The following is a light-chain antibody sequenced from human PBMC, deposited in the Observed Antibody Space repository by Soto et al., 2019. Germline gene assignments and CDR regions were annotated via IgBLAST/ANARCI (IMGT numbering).Light chain of an antibody. Sequence: EIVMTQSPVILSVSPGERATLSCRASQSVSSSYLAWYQQKPGQAPRLLIFGASTRAAGIPARFSGSGSGTEFTLSISSLQSEDFAVYYYQRCSNWALTFGERT. CDR2: GAS. CDR3: QRCSNWALT. CDR1: QSVSSSY. V-gene: IGKV3-15*01. J-gene: IGKJ4*01.